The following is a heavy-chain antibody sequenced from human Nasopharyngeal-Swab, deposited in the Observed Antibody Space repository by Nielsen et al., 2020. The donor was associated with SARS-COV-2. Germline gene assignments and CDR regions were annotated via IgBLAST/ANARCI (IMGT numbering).Heavy chain of an antibody. CDR1: GFTFDDYA. CDR3: AKDMSPNTYYYMAV. Sequence: GGSLRLSCPSSGFTFDDYAMHRVRQAPGKGLEWVSGISWNSGSIGYADSVKGRFTISRDNAKNSLYLQMNSLRAEDTALYYCAKDMSPNTYYYMAVWGKGTTVTVSS. J-gene: IGHJ6*03. V-gene: IGHV3-9*01. CDR2: ISWNSGSI.